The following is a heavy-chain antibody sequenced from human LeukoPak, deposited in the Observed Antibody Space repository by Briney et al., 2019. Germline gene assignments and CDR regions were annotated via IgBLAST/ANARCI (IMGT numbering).Heavy chain of an antibody. J-gene: IGHJ4*02. V-gene: IGHV3-7*01. CDR1: GFTFSTYW. Sequence: PGGSLRLSCAASGFTFSTYWMNWFRQTPGRGLEWVAKIRGDGGEKDHVASVKGRFTISRDNSKNTLYLQMNSLRAEDTAVYYCARVRTLSLSPLAYWGQGTLVTVSS. CDR2: IRGDGGEK. CDR3: ARVRTLSLSPLAY. D-gene: IGHD1-7*01.